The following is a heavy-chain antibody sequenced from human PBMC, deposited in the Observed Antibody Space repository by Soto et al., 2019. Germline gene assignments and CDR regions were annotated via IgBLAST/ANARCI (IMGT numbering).Heavy chain of an antibody. D-gene: IGHD3-22*01. CDR2: IYSGGST. V-gene: IGHV3-53*01. J-gene: IGHJ3*02. CDR1: GFTVGSNY. CDR3: ARNYDSNAGGAFDI. Sequence: EVQLVESGGGLIQPGGSLRLSCAASGFTVGSNYMSWVRQAPGKGLEWVSVIYSGGSTYYADAVKGRFTISRDNSKNTLYLKMNSLRAEDTAVYYCARNYDSNAGGAFDIWGQGTMVTVSS.